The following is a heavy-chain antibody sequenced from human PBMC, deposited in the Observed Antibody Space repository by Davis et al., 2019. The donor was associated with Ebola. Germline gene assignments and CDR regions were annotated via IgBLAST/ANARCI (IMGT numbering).Heavy chain of an antibody. V-gene: IGHV3-23*01. D-gene: IGHD2/OR15-2a*01. Sequence: GGSLRLSCAASGFTFTSYAMTWVRQAPGKGLEWVSTISGSGGSTYYAGSVKGRFTISRANFENTVFLQMNSPRAEDTALYYCARDPSVLLSDSFDIWGQGTMVTVSS. CDR2: ISGSGGST. CDR1: GFTFTSYA. CDR3: ARDPSVLLSDSFDI. J-gene: IGHJ3*02.